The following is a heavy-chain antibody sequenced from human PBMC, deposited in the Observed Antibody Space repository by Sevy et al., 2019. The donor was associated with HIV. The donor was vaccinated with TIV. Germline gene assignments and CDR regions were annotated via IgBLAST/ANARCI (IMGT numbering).Heavy chain of an antibody. J-gene: IGHJ6*03. Sequence: SETLSLTCTVSGVSVSGYYWSWIRQSPGKGLEWIGYFFYSGNTHYNPSLESRVTISIDTSKNQLSLRLSSVTAADTAVYYCARAEDGQGGFVDYNYLDVWGKGTSVTVSS. CDR1: GVSVSGYY. CDR2: FFYSGNT. CDR3: ARAEDGQGGFVDYNYLDV. D-gene: IGHD1-26*01. V-gene: IGHV4-59*02.